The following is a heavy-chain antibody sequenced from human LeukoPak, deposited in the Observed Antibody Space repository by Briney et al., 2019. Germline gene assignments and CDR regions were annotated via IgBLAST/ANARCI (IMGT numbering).Heavy chain of an antibody. CDR2: IYYSGST. D-gene: IGHD6-6*01. CDR1: GGSISSGGYY. J-gene: IGHJ3*02. CDR3: ARIAARPRNAFDI. V-gene: IGHV4-31*03. Sequence: SETLSLTCTVSGGSISSGGYYWSWIRQHPGKGLEWIGYIYYSGSTYYNPSLKSRVTISVDTSKNQFSLKLSSVTAADTAVYYCARIAARPRNAFDIWGQGTMVTVSS.